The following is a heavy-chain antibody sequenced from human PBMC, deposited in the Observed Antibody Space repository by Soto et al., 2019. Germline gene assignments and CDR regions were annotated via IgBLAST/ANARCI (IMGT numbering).Heavy chain of an antibody. CDR3: ARDSIIAARFSPRDLWDY. CDR2: ISSSSSYI. CDR1: GFTFSSYS. J-gene: IGHJ4*02. V-gene: IGHV3-21*01. Sequence: GGSLRLSCAASGFTFSSYSMNWVRQAPGKGLEWVSSISSSSSYIYYADSVKGRFTISRDNAKNSLYLQMNRLRAEDTAVYYCARDSIIAARFSPRDLWDYWGQGTLVTVSS. D-gene: IGHD6-6*01.